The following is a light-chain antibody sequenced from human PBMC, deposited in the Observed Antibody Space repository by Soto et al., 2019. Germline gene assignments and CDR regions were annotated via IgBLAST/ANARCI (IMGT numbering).Light chain of an antibody. Sequence: DIQMTQSPSTLSASVGDRVTITCRASQSTSTWLAWYQQRPGKTPKLLISEASKLESGVPSRFSGSGSGTAFTLTISSLQTDDFATYYCHQYSTYPYAFGQGTKVEIK. V-gene: IGKV1-5*03. CDR1: QSTSTW. CDR2: EAS. CDR3: HQYSTYPYA. J-gene: IGKJ1*01.